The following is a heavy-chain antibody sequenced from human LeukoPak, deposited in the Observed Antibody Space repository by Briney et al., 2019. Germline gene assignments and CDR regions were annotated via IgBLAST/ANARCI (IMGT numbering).Heavy chain of an antibody. CDR1: GGSISSGSYY. D-gene: IGHD5-18*01. CDR3: ARTHIQLSYYFDY. Sequence: SETLSLTCTVSGGSISSGSYYWSWIRQPAGKGLEWIGRVYTSGSTNYNPSLKSRVTISVDTSKSQFSLKLSSVTATDTAVYYCARTHIQLSYYFDYWGQGTLVTVSS. CDR2: VYTSGST. J-gene: IGHJ4*02. V-gene: IGHV4-61*02.